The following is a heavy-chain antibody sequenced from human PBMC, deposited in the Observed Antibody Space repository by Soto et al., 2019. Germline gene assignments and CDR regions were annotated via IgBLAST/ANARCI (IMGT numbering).Heavy chain of an antibody. D-gene: IGHD6-19*01. CDR2: IRSKANSYAT. V-gene: IGHV3-73*01. CDR1: GFTFSGSA. CDR3: TTRPIAVGVQQSFDI. Sequence: GGSLRLSCAASGFTFSGSAMHWVRQASGKGLEWVGRIRSKANSYATAYAASVKGRFTISRDDSKNTAYLQMNSLKTEDTAVYYCTTRPIAVGVQQSFDIWGQGTMVTVSS. J-gene: IGHJ3*02.